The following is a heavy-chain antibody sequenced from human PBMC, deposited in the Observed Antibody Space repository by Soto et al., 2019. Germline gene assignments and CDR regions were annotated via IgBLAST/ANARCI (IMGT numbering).Heavy chain of an antibody. D-gene: IGHD5-12*01. V-gene: IGHV1-69*01. CDR2: ITAIFGTLPP. CDR1: GGTFSDTV. CDR3: AAGIEVAFDS. Sequence: VQLVQSGAEVKKPGSSVKVSCKASGGTFSDTVISWVRQAPGQGLEWMGGITAIFGTLPPNYTQKFPGRVTITADESASTAYMELSSLRSDDTALYYCAAGIEVAFDSWGPGTLVTVSS. J-gene: IGHJ5*01.